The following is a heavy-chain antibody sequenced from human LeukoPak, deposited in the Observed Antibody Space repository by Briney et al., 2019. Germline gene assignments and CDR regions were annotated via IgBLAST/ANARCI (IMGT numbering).Heavy chain of an antibody. V-gene: IGHV3-23*01. CDR1: GFTFSSYG. CDR2: ISGSGGST. Sequence: LPGGSLRLSCAASGFTFSSYGMSWVRQAPGKGLEWVSAISGSGGSTYYADSVKGRFTISRDNSKNTLYLQMNSLRAEDTAVYYRAKAGAVVVVVAKFFDYWGQGTLVTVSS. CDR3: AKAGAVVVVVAKFFDY. J-gene: IGHJ4*02. D-gene: IGHD2-15*01.